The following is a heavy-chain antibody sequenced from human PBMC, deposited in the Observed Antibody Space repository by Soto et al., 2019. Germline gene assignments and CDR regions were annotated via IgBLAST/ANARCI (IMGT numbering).Heavy chain of an antibody. D-gene: IGHD2-15*01. CDR1: GGSFSGYY. CDR3: ASLGYCSGGSCYKYFDY. CDR2: INHSGST. J-gene: IGHJ4*02. V-gene: IGHV4-34*01. Sequence: PSETLSLTCAVYGGSFSGYYWSWIRQPPGKGLEWIGEINHSGSTNYNPSLKSRVTISVDTSKNQFSLKLSSVTAADTAVYYCASLGYCSGGSCYKYFDYWGQGTLVTVSS.